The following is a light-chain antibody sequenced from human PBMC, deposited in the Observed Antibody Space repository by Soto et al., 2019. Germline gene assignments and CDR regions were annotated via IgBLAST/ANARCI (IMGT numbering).Light chain of an antibody. Sequence: EIVLTQSPGTLSLSPGERATLSCRASQSVSSAYLAWYQQKPGQTPRLLIYGTSTRATGVPGRFSGSGSGTDFTLTISRLEPEDLAVYYCQQYATSRWTFGPGTKVEI. J-gene: IGKJ1*01. CDR1: QSVSSAY. CDR2: GTS. V-gene: IGKV3-20*01. CDR3: QQYATSRWT.